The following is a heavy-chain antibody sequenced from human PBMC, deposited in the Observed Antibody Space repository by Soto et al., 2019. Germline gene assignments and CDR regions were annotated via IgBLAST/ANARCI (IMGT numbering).Heavy chain of an antibody. V-gene: IGHV3-23*01. Sequence: GGSLRLSCAASGFTFSSYAMSWVRQAPGKGLEWVSTISNSGGSTYYADSVKGRFTISRDNSTNTLYLQMNSLRADDTAVYYCAKDDVFAVPGLFDYWGQGTLVTVSS. CDR3: AKDDVFAVPGLFDY. J-gene: IGHJ4*02. CDR1: GFTFSSYA. CDR2: ISNSGGST. D-gene: IGHD6-19*01.